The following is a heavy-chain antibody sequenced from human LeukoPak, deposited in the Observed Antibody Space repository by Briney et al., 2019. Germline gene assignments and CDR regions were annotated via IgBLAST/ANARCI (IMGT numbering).Heavy chain of an antibody. CDR1: GFTFSSYG. CDR3: ARLYSSSWYLAFDI. Sequence: GGSLRLSCAASGFTFSSYGMHWVRQAPGKGLEWVAVIWYDGSNKYYADPVKGRFTISRDNSKNTLYLQMNSLRAEDTAVYYCARLYSSSWYLAFDIWGQGTMVTVSS. D-gene: IGHD6-13*01. J-gene: IGHJ3*02. V-gene: IGHV3-33*01. CDR2: IWYDGSNK.